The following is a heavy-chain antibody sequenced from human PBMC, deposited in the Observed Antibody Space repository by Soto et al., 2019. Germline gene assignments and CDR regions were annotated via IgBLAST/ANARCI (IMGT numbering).Heavy chain of an antibody. V-gene: IGHV4-31*03. Sequence: QVQLQESGPGLVKPSQTLSLTCTVSGGSISSGNFYWSWIRQHPGKGLEWIGYIYYSGSTYYNPSLKSRVTISVDTYKNQFSLKLSSVTAADTAVYYCASLYGSGSYYFDYWGQGTLVTVSS. CDR1: GGSISSGNFY. D-gene: IGHD3-10*01. CDR2: IYYSGST. J-gene: IGHJ4*02. CDR3: ASLYGSGSYYFDY.